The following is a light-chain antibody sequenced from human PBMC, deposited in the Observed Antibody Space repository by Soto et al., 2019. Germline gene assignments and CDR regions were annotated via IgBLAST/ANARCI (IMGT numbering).Light chain of an antibody. J-gene: IGKJ2*01. CDR1: QSLLHSNGYNY. V-gene: IGKV2-28*01. Sequence: DIVMTQSPLSLPVTPGEPASISCRSSQSLLHSNGYNYLDWYLQKPGQSPQLLIYLGSNRASGVPDRFSGSGAGTYFPLKISRVEAEDVGVYYCMNALQTPYTFGQGTKLEIK. CDR3: MNALQTPYT. CDR2: LGS.